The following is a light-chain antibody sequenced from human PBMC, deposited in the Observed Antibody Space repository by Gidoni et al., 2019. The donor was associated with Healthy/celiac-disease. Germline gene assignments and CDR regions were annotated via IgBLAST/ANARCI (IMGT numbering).Light chain of an antibody. V-gene: IGKV2-28*01. CDR2: LGS. Sequence: DIVMTHSQLPLPVTPGEPASISCRSSQSLLHSNGYNYLDWYLQKPGQSPQLLIYLGSNRASGVPDRFSGSGSGTDFTLKISRVEAEDVGVYYCMQALQTPMYTFGQGTKLEIK. CDR3: MQALQTPMYT. J-gene: IGKJ2*01. CDR1: QSLLHSNGYNY.